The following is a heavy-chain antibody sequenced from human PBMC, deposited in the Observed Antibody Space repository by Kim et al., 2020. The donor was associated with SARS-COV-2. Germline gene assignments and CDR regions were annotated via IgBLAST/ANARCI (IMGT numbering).Heavy chain of an antibody. Sequence: GGSLRLSCAASGLTFSIYVMNWVRQAPGKGLEWVSGISDSGGSTYYADSVRGRFTISRDNSKNILHLQMNSLRAVDTAVYFCAKGRLKNLDVWGRGTTVTVSS. J-gene: IGHJ6*04. CDR1: GLTFSIYV. V-gene: IGHV3-23*01. CDR2: ISDSGGST. CDR3: AKGRLKNLDV.